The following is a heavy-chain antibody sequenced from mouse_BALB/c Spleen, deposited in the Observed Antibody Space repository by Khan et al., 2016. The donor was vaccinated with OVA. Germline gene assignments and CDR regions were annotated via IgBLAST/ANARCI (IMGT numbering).Heavy chain of an antibody. Sequence: VQLVETGGGLVRPGNSLKLSCVTSGFTFSYYRMHWLRQFPGKRLEWIAVITVKSDNSGANYAESVTGRFTISRDDSKSSVYLQMNRLREEDTATYYCSRGGYYYGTPFDYWGQGTTLTVSS. CDR3: SRGGYYYGTPFDY. J-gene: IGHJ2*01. V-gene: IGHV13-2*02. CDR1: GFTFSYYR. CDR2: ITVKSDNSGA. D-gene: IGHD1-1*01.